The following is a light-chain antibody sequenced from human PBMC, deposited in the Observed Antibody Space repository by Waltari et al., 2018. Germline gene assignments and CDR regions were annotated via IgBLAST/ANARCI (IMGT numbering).Light chain of an antibody. V-gene: IGLV2-23*02. J-gene: IGLJ3*02. CDR1: SREFGSYIV. CDR2: GIN. Sequence: HSALPQPASLPGSPGRSITISRLRSSREFGSYIVVSLYQQHPGKAPIPLIYGINHPPSGVSNRVSGSDSGDTASLSIFQLQAEDEADYYCSSYSGSVVFGGGTKLTVL. CDR3: SSYSGSVV.